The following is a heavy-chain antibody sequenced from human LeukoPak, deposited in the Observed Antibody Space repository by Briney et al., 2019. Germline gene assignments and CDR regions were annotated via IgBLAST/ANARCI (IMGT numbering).Heavy chain of an antibody. CDR2: IYYSGST. D-gene: IGHD1-20*01. J-gene: IGHJ4*02. CDR1: GGSISSSSYY. CDR3: ATMYNWKDVY. V-gene: IGHV4-39*01. Sequence: TSESLSLTCTVAGGSISSSSYYWGWIREPPGKGLEWLGRIYYSGSTYYNPSLKSRVTISVDTPKNQLSPKLSSVTAADTAVYYCATMYNWKDVYWGQGTLVTVSS.